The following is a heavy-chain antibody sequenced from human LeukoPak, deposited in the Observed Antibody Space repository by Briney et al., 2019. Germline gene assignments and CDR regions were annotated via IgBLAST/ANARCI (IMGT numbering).Heavy chain of an antibody. D-gene: IGHD2-21*02. CDR3: ATGSPSYCGGDCYPDY. CDR1: GFTFSSYG. CDR2: IWYDGSNK. V-gene: IGHV3-33*01. J-gene: IGHJ4*02. Sequence: GGSLRLSCAASGFTFSSYGMHWVRQAPGKGLEWVAVIWYDGSNKYYADSVKGRFTISRDNSKNTLYLQMNSLRAEDTAVYYCATGSPSYCGGDCYPDYWGQGTLVTVSS.